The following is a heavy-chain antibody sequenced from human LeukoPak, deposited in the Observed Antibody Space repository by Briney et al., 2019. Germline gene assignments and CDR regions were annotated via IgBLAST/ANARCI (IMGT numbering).Heavy chain of an antibody. Sequence: PSETLSLTCTVSGGSITSGYWSWMRQPPGKGLEWIGDMYYTGSTSYNPSLMGRVTISLDTSRNQFSLYLNSVTAADTAVYYCTRGGDYWGQGTLVTVSS. J-gene: IGHJ4*02. CDR1: GGSITSGY. CDR2: MYYTGST. CDR3: TRGGDY. V-gene: IGHV4-59*01.